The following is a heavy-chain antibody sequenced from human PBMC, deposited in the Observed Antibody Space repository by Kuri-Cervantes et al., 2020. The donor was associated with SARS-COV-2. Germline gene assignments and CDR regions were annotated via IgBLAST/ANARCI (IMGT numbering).Heavy chain of an antibody. D-gene: IGHD2-2*01. V-gene: IGHV3-23*01. CDR3: ARDVVVVPAAISYMDV. CDR2: ISGSGGST. Sequence: GESLKISCAASGFTFSSYAMSWVRQAPGKGLERVSAISGSGGSTYYADSVKGRFTISRDNSKNTLYLQMNSLRAEDTAVYYCARDVVVVPAAISYMDVWGKGTTVTVSS. J-gene: IGHJ6*03. CDR1: GFTFSSYA.